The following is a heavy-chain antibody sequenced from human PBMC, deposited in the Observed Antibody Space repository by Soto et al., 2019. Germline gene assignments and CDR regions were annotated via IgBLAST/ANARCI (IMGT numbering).Heavy chain of an antibody. CDR2: IYYSGNT. V-gene: IGHV4-39*07. J-gene: IGHJ1*01. Sequence: SETLSLTCTVSGDSISSSSYYWGWIRQPPGKGLEWIGSIYYSGNTFYNPSLKSRVTISVDTSKNQFSLKLSSVTAADTAVYYCAREDDSSGYYSGYFQHWGQGTLVTVSS. CDR1: GDSISSSSYY. CDR3: AREDDSSGYYSGYFQH. D-gene: IGHD3-22*01.